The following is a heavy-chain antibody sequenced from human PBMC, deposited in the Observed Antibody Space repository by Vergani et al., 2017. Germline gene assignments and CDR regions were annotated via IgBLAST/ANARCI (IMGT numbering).Heavy chain of an antibody. CDR3: TRQPQEGASGPPSVPT. J-gene: IGHJ4*02. V-gene: IGHV4-38-2*01. D-gene: IGHD5-12*01. CDR1: GYSIRNCYY. Sequence: QVQLQESGPGLVEPSETLSLTCAVSGYSIRNCYYWGWIRQPPGKGLEWIGSIYHSGSTHYNPSLKSRVTISVDTSKNDFSLKVTSVTAADTAVYYCTRQPQEGASGPPSVPTWGQGISVIVSS. CDR2: IYHSGST.